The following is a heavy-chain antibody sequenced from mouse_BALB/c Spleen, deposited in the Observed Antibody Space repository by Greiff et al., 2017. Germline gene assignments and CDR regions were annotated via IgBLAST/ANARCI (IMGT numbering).Heavy chain of an antibody. V-gene: IGHV1-87*01. J-gene: IGHJ4*01. CDR3: ARESMITTRGGAMDY. Sequence: VKLMESGAELARPGASVKLSCKASGYTFTSYWMQWVKQRPGQGLEWIGAIYPGDGDTRYTQKFKGKATLTADKSSSTAYMQLSSLASEDSAVYYCARESMITTRGGAMDYWGQGTSVTVSS. CDR1: GYTFTSYW. D-gene: IGHD2-4*01. CDR2: IYPGDGDT.